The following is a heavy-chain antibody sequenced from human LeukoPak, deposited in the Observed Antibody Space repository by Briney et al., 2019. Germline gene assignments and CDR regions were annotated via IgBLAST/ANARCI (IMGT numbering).Heavy chain of an antibody. CDR1: GYTFTSYD. V-gene: IGHV1-8*01. CDR3: ARAPRNWGFDY. Sequence: ASVKVSCKASGYTFTSYDFNWVRQAPGQGPEWIGWMNPNSGTTGYAQKFQGRVTMTRDTSISTAYMDLSSLRSEDTAVHYCARAPRNWGFDYWGQGTLVTVSP. CDR2: MNPNSGTT. J-gene: IGHJ4*02. D-gene: IGHD7-27*01.